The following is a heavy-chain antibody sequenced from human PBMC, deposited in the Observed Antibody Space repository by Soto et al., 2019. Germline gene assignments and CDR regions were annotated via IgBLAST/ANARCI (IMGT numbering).Heavy chain of an antibody. Sequence: AAVKFSCKASGYTFSSYAMHWVRQAPGQRLEWMGWINAGYGNTKSSQKFQDRVTISRDTSASTAYMELTSLRSEDTAVYYCARDTGDGTFDFWGQGTLVTVSS. J-gene: IGHJ4*02. V-gene: IGHV1-3*01. CDR2: INAGYGNT. CDR3: ARDTGDGTFDF. D-gene: IGHD7-27*01. CDR1: GYTFSSYA.